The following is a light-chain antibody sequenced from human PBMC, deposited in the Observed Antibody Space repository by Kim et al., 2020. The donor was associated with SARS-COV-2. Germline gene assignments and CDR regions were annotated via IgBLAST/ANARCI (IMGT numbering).Light chain of an antibody. V-gene: IGKV1-5*03. CDR1: QGISTR. Sequence: SAPVGDRGTITGQASQGISTRLAWYQRKPEKAPKLLIYEASSLESGVPSRFSGSGSGTEFTLTIGSLQPDDFATYYCKQYNSYSYTFGQGTKLEI. J-gene: IGKJ2*01. CDR2: EAS. CDR3: KQYNSYSYT.